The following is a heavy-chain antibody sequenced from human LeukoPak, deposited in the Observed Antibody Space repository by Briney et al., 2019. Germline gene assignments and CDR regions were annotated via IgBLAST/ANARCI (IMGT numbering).Heavy chain of an antibody. CDR2: IYTSGST. CDR3: ARVEYYYDSSGYIYDAFDI. D-gene: IGHD3-22*01. Sequence: SQTLSLTCTVSGGSISSGSYYWSWIRQPAGKGLEWIGRIYTSGSTNYNPSLKSRVTISVDTSKNQFSLKLSSVTAADTAVYYCARVEYYYDSSGYIYDAFDIWGQGTMVTVSS. V-gene: IGHV4-61*02. CDR1: GGSISSGSYY. J-gene: IGHJ3*02.